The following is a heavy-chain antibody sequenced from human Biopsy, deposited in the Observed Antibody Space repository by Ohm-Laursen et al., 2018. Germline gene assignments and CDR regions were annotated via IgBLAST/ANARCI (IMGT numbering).Heavy chain of an antibody. CDR2: ISASSSYI. D-gene: IGHD4-11*01. CDR3: ARGGFFAYSTFDY. CDR1: GVTLSGYS. Sequence: SLRLSCAASGVTLSGYSMNWVRQAPGKGLEWVSSISASSSYIYYAESVKGRFTISRDNAKNTLYLQMNSLRAEDTAVYYCARGGFFAYSTFDYWGQGALVTVSS. V-gene: IGHV3-21*01. J-gene: IGHJ4*02.